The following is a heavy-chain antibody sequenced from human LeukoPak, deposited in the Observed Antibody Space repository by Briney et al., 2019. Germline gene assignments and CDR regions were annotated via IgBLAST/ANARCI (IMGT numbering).Heavy chain of an antibody. CDR1: GGTFSSYA. J-gene: IGHJ1*01. D-gene: IGHD3-10*01. CDR3: ARYPLRYGSGSYYQH. V-gene: IGHV1-69*13. CDR2: IIPIFGTA. Sequence: ALVKVSCKASGGTFSSYAISWVRQAPGQGLEWMGGIIPIFGTANYAQKFQGRVTITADESTSTAYMELSSLRSEDTAVYYCARYPLRYGSGSYYQHWGQGTLVTVSS.